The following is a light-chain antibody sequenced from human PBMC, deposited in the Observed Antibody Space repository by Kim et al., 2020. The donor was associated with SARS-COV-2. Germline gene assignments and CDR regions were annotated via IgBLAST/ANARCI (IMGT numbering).Light chain of an antibody. CDR3: QVWDSSTHV. V-gene: IGLV3-1*01. CDR2: QDI. J-gene: IGLJ1*01. Sequence: SEGKTGRNTCSGDKLGSKDEFWYQKKPGQSPGRVIYQDIKRPSGIPERFSGSNSGNTATLTISGTQAMDEADNYFQVWDSSTHVFGSGTKVTVL. CDR1: KLGSKD.